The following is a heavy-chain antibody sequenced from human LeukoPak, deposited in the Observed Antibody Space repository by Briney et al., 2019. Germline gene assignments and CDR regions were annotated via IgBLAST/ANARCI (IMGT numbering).Heavy chain of an antibody. Sequence: GGSLRLSCAASGFTFSSYAMHWVRQAPGKGLEWVAVISYDGSNKYYADSVKGRFTISRDNSKNTLDLQMNSLRAEDTAVYYCARAGGSSTWYVWYFQHWGQGTLVTVSS. CDR2: ISYDGSNK. CDR1: GFTFSSYA. J-gene: IGHJ1*01. V-gene: IGHV3-30-3*01. D-gene: IGHD6-13*01. CDR3: ARAGGSSTWYVWYFQH.